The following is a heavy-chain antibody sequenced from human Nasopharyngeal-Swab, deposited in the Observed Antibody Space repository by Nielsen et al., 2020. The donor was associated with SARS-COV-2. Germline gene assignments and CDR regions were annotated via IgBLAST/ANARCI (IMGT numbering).Heavy chain of an antibody. CDR3: ARDFLGRGYSYGYEEYYYYGMDV. CDR2: IYYSGST. D-gene: IGHD5-18*01. Sequence: SETLSLTCTVSGGSISSGGYYWSWIRQHPGKGLEWIGYIYYSGSTYYNPSLESRVTISVDTSKNQFSLKLSSVTAADTAVYYCARDFLGRGYSYGYEEYYYYGMDVWGQGTTVTVSS. CDR1: GGSISSGGYY. J-gene: IGHJ6*02. V-gene: IGHV4-31*03.